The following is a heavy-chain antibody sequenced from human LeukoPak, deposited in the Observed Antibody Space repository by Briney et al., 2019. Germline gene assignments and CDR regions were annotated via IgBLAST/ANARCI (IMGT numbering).Heavy chain of an antibody. CDR1: GFTFSSYG. Sequence: PGGSLRLSCEASGFTFSSYGMHWVRQAPGKGLEWVAVISYDGSNKYYADSVKGRFTISRDNSKNTLYLQMNSLRAEDTAVYYCRAVAGTGTDYWGQGTLVTVSS. CDR2: ISYDGSNK. V-gene: IGHV3-30*03. J-gene: IGHJ4*02. D-gene: IGHD6-19*01. CDR3: RAVAGTGTDY.